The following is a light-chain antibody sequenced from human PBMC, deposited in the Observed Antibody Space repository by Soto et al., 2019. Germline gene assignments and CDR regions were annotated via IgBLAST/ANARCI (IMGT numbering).Light chain of an antibody. CDR3: QQSYSTPWT. V-gene: IGKV1-39*01. CDR1: QNVYNY. CDR2: ATS. Sequence: DIQMTQSPSSLSVSVGDRVTISCRASQNVYNYLNWYQQRPGRAPNLLISATSTLQSGVPSRFSGSGSVTNFILTISSLQPEDLATYYCQQSYSTPWTFGQGTSVEIK. J-gene: IGKJ1*01.